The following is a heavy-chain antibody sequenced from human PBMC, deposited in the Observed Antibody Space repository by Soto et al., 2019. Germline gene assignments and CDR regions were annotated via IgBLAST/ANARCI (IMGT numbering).Heavy chain of an antibody. CDR1: GYNFAYSG. CDR2: ISANSGDT. Sequence: ASVKVSCKASGYNFAYSGFNCVRQAPGQGLEWMGWISANSGDTNYAQNLQGRVTMTTDTSTSTAYMEVRSLTSDDTAVYYCSRAGASNWNYVSTSSWGQGTLVTVSS. J-gene: IGHJ4*02. CDR3: SRAGASNWNYVSTSS. D-gene: IGHD1-7*01. V-gene: IGHV1-18*04.